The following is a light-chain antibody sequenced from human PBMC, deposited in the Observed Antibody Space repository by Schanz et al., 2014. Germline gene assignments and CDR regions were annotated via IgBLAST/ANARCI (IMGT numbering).Light chain of an antibody. CDR2: EGS. CDR3: SSYAGTVV. Sequence: QSALTQPASVSGSPGQSITISCSGTSSDIGSSLYVSWYQQHPGKAPKLMIYEGSKRPSGVPDRFSGSKSGNTASLTVSGLQAEDEADYYCSSYAGTVVFGGGTKLTVL. CDR1: SSDIGSSLY. J-gene: IGLJ2*01. V-gene: IGLV2-8*01.